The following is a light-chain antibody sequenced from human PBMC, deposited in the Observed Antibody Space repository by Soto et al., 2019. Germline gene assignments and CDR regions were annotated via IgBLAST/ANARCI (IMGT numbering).Light chain of an antibody. V-gene: IGKV3-20*01. Sequence: EIVLTQSPGTLSLSPGERATLSCRASQSVSSSYLAGYQQKPGQAPRLLIYGASSSATGIPDRFSGSGSGTDFTLTISSMEPEYFAVYYCQYYGSSPFTFGPGTKVDIK. CDR1: QSVSSSY. CDR3: QYYGSSPFT. J-gene: IGKJ3*01. CDR2: GAS.